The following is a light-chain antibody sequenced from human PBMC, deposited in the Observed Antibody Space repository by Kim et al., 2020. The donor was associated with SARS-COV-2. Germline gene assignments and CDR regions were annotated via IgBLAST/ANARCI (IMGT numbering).Light chain of an antibody. Sequence: GGRVTHRVGSTSGPDTGGDYPYWSQQKPGQAPRPLIYDITNKHSWTPARFSGSLLGDKAALTLSGAQPGDEAEYYCLLSSGGARVFGGGTQLTVL. CDR3: LLSSGGARV. CDR2: DIT. J-gene: IGLJ2*01. CDR1: SGPDTGGDY. V-gene: IGLV7-46*01.